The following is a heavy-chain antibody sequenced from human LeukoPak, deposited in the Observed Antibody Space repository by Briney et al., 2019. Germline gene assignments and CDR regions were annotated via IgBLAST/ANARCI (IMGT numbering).Heavy chain of an antibody. V-gene: IGHV3-21*01. D-gene: IGHD5-24*01. CDR1: GFTFSSYS. Sequence: GGSLRLSCAASGFTFSSYSMNWVRQAPGTGLEWVSSITSSSSHVHYADSVKGRFTISRDNAKNSLYLQMNSLRAEDTAIYYCARAEMTTITYPDYWGQGTPVTVSS. J-gene: IGHJ4*02. CDR2: ITSSSSHV. CDR3: ARAEMTTITYPDY.